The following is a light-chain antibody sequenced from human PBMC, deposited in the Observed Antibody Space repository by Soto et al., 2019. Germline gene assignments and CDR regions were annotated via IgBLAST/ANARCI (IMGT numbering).Light chain of an antibody. CDR1: QSVSSSY. CDR2: GAS. CDR3: QQDGSSPRA. V-gene: IGKV3-20*01. Sequence: IVLTQSPGTLSLSPGEGATLSCRASQSVSSSYLAWYQQKPGQAPRLLIYGASSRATGIPGRFSGSGSGTDFTLTISRLEPEDFAVYYCQQDGSSPRAFGQGTKV. J-gene: IGKJ1*01.